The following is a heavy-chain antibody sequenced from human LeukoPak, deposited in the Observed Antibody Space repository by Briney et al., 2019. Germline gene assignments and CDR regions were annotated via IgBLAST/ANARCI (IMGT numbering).Heavy chain of an antibody. V-gene: IGHV4-61*02. D-gene: IGHD2-21*02. J-gene: IGHJ3*02. CDR2: IYTSGST. CDR3: ARVVTPRDDAFDI. CDR1: GGSISSGSYY. Sequence: SQTLSLTCTVSGGSISSGSYYWSWIRQPAGKGLEWIGRIYTSGSTNYNPSLKSRVTISVDTSKNQFSLKLSSVTAADTAVYYCARVVTPRDDAFDIWGQGTMVTVSS.